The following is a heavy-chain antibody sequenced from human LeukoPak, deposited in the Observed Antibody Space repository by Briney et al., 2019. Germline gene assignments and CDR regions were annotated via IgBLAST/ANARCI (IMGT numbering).Heavy chain of an antibody. CDR2: INHSGST. CDR1: GGSFSGYY. J-gene: IGHJ4*02. V-gene: IGHV4-34*01. Sequence: SSETLSLTCAVYGGSFSGYYWSWIRQPPGKGLEWIGEINHSGSTNYNPSLKSRVTISVDTSKNQFSLKLSSVTAADTAVYYCARDNDFWSGYYNMGGYFDYWGQGTLVTVSS. CDR3: ARDNDFWSGYYNMGGYFDY. D-gene: IGHD3-3*01.